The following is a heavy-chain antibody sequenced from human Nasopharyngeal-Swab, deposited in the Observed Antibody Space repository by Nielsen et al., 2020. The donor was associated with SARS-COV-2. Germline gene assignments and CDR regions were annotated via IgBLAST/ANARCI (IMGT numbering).Heavy chain of an antibody. D-gene: IGHD1-1*01. CDR1: GFTFSGYA. CDR2: ISYDGHTK. J-gene: IGHJ3*02. Sequence: GGSLRFSCAASGFTFSGYAVHWVRQAPGKGLEWVAVISYDGHTKFYADPVKGRFTIPRDEPKDTVYLEMNSLRVDDTAIYYCAREGSERGGAFDIWGQGTMVTVSS. V-gene: IGHV3-30-3*01. CDR3: AREGSERGGAFDI.